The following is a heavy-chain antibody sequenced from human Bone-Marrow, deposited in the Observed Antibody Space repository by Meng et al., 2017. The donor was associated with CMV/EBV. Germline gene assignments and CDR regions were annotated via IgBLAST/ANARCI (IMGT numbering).Heavy chain of an antibody. J-gene: IGHJ4*02. CDR3: ARRGWSYFDY. D-gene: IGHD3-3*01. Sequence: SETLSLTCTVSGGSISSYYWSWIRQPPGKGLEWIGYIYYSGSTNYNPSLKTRVTVSVDTSKNQFSLKLSSVTAADTAVYYCARRGWSYFDYWGQGTLVTVSS. CDR1: GGSISSYY. V-gene: IGHV4-59*01. CDR2: IYYSGST.